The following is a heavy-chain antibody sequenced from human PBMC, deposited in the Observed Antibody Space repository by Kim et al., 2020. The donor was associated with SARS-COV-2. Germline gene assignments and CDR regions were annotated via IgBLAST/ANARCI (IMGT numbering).Heavy chain of an antibody. V-gene: IGHV5-51*01. CDR3: ARRTTVTTPHAFDI. D-gene: IGHD4-17*01. Sequence: SPSFQGQVTISADKSISTAYLQWSSLKASDTAMYYCARRTTVTTPHAFDIWGQGTMVTVSS. J-gene: IGHJ3*02.